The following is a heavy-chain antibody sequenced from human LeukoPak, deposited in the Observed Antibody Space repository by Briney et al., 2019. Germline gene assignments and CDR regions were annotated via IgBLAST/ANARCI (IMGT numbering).Heavy chain of an antibody. J-gene: IGHJ4*02. CDR1: GFAFSSYA. V-gene: IGHV3-30-3*01. CDR2: ISYGGSNK. Sequence: GGSLRLSCAASGFAFSSYAMHWVRQAPGKGLEWVAVISYGGSNKYYADSVKGRFTISRDNSKNTLYLQMNSLRAEDTADYYCLGSNIAAVWGQGTLVTVSS. CDR3: LGSNIAAV. D-gene: IGHD6-13*01.